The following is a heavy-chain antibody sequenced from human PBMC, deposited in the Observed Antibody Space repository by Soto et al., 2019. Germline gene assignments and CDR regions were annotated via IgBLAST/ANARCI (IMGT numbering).Heavy chain of an antibody. J-gene: IGHJ4*02. CDR1: GGSISSSSYY. V-gene: IGHV4-39*01. D-gene: IGHD1-26*01. CDR2: IYYSGST. Sequence: QLQLQESGPGLVKPSETLSLTCTVSGGSISSSSYYWGWIRQPPGKGLGWIGGIYYSGSTYYNPSLKCRVTISVDTSKNRFALKLSSVTAADTAVYYCARHEGGSKPVDYWGQGTLVTVSS. CDR3: ARHEGGSKPVDY.